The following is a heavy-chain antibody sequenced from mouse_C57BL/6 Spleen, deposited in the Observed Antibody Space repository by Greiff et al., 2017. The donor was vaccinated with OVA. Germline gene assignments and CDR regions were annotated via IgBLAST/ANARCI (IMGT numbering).Heavy chain of an antibody. CDR1: GYTFTSYW. CDR3: ARFYDGYRFAY. V-gene: IGHV1-69*01. CDR2: IDPSDSYT. Sequence: VQLQQPGAELVMPGASVKLSCKASGYTFTSYWMHWVKQRPGQGLEWIGEIDPSDSYTNYNQKFKGKSTLTVDKSSSTAYMQLSSLTSEDSAVYYCARFYDGYRFAYWGQGTLVTVSA. D-gene: IGHD2-3*01. J-gene: IGHJ3*01.